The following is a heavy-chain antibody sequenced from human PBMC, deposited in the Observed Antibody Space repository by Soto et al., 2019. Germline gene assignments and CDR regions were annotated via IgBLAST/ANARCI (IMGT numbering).Heavy chain of an antibody. CDR1: GGSISSSKW. CDR3: ARDDHIVVVPTSLGAMDV. J-gene: IGHJ6*02. D-gene: IGHD2-2*01. Sequence: SETLSLTCAVYGGSISSSKWWSWVRQPPGKGLEWIGEIYHSGSTNYNPSLKSRVTISLDKSKNQFSLKLTSVTAADSAVYYCARDDHIVVVPTSLGAMDVWGQGTTVTVSS. V-gene: IGHV4-4*02. CDR2: IYHSGST.